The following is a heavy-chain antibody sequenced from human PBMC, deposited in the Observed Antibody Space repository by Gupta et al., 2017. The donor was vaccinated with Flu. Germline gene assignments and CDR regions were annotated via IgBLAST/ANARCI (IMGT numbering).Heavy chain of an antibody. Sequence: QVTLKESGPVLVKPTETLTLTCTVSGFSLSTTRMGVRWIRQPPGKALEWLAHIFSNDEKSYSTSLKSRLTISKDTSKSQVVLTMTNMDPVDTATYYCARGIVGATINWFDPWGQGTLVTVSS. CDR3: ARGIVGATINWFDP. CDR1: GFSLSTTRMG. D-gene: IGHD1-26*01. CDR2: IFSNDEK. J-gene: IGHJ5*02. V-gene: IGHV2-26*01.